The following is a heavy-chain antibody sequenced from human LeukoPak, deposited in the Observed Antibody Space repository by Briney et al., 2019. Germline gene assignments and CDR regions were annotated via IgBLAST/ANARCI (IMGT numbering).Heavy chain of an antibody. CDR3: ARGPPNWGYDY. J-gene: IGHJ4*02. CDR1: GYTFTSYD. D-gene: IGHD7-27*01. V-gene: IGHV1-8*01. CDR2: ISPNSGDT. Sequence: ASVKVSCKASGYTFTSYDFNWVRQATGQRPEWMGWISPNSGDTGYAQKFQDRVTMTRNTSISTAYMELSSLRSDDTAVYYCARGPPNWGYDYWGPGTLVTVSS.